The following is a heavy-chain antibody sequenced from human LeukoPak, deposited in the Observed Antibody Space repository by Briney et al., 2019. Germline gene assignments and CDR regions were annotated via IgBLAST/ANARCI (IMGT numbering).Heavy chain of an antibody. Sequence: SETLSLTCAVYGGSFSGYYWSWIRRPPGKGLEWIGEIDHSGSTNYNPSLKSRVTISVDVSKNQFSLELTSVTAADTAVYYCASGQFWSGYYSLDYWGQGTLVTVSS. CDR2: IDHSGST. D-gene: IGHD3-3*02. V-gene: IGHV4-34*01. CDR1: GGSFSGYY. CDR3: ASGQFWSGYYSLDY. J-gene: IGHJ4*02.